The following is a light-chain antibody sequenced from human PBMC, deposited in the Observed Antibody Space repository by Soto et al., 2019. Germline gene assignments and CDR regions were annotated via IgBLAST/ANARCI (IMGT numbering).Light chain of an antibody. V-gene: IGKV3D-15*01. J-gene: IGKJ5*01. CDR1: QSVSSN. Sequence: EIVMTQSPATLSVSPGERATLSCRASQSVSSNLAWYQQKPGQAPRLLIYGASTRATGIPARFSGSGSGTDFTLTVSSLEPEDFAVYYCQHGSDWPPFTFGQGTRLEIK. CDR3: QHGSDWPPFT. CDR2: GAS.